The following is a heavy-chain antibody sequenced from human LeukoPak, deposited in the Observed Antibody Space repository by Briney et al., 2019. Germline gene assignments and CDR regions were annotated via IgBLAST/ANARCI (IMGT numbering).Heavy chain of an antibody. CDR3: AKEGFYCSGGSCYPDY. J-gene: IGHJ4*02. V-gene: IGHV3-23*01. CDR1: GFTFSSYA. CDR2: ISGSGGST. Sequence: GGSLRLSCAASGFTFSSYAISWVRQAPGKGLEWVSAISGSGGSTYYADSVKGRFTISRDNSKNTLYLQMNSLRAEDTAAYYCAKEGFYCSGGSCYPDYWGQGTLVTVSS. D-gene: IGHD2-15*01.